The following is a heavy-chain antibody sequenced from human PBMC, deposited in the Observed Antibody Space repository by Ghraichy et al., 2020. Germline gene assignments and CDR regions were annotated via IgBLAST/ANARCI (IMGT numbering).Heavy chain of an antibody. J-gene: IGHJ4*02. Sequence: ASVKVSCKTSGYTFTNYGVNWVRQAPGQGLEWMGWISAYTGNANYPQNLQGRVTMTTDTSTGTAYMELRSLTSDDTAVYYCAREIATTGTDYWGQGTLVTVSS. CDR3: AREIATTGTDY. V-gene: IGHV1-18*01. CDR1: GYTFTNYG. CDR2: ISAYTGNA. D-gene: IGHD6-13*01.